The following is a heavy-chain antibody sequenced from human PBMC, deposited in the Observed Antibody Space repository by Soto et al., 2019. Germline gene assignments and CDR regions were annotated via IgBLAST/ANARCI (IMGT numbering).Heavy chain of an antibody. CDR3: ARGTLGYCSSTSCYTMDV. CDR1: GYTFTSYD. Sequence: QVQLVQSGAEVKKPGASVKVSCKASGYTFTSYDINWVRQATGQGLEWMGWMNPNSGNTGYAQKFQGRVTMTRNTSISTAYMELGSLRSEDTAVYYCARGTLGYCSSTSCYTMDVWGKGTTVTVSS. J-gene: IGHJ6*03. V-gene: IGHV1-8*01. D-gene: IGHD2-2*02. CDR2: MNPNSGNT.